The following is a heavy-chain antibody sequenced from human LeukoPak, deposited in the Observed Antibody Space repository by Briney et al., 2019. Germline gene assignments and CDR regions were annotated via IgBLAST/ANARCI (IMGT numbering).Heavy chain of an antibody. CDR3: ARDRGEYSYAYDY. J-gene: IGHJ4*02. Sequence: SETLSLTCTVSGGSLTTFFWSWIRQPAGKGLEWIGRIYTSGTTNYNPSLKSRVTMSLDKSNNQFSLKLSSVTAADTAVYYCARDRGEYSYAYDYWGQGTLVTVSS. D-gene: IGHD5-18*01. CDR1: GGSLTTFF. V-gene: IGHV4-4*07. CDR2: IYTSGTT.